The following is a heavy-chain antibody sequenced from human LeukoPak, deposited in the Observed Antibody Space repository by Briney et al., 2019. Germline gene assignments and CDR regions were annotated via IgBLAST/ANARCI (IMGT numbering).Heavy chain of an antibody. CDR2: INPNSGGT. CDR3: ARAGVWDYSDSSGYHNAAFDI. V-gene: IGHV1-2*02. Sequence: GASVTVSCKASGYTFTGYYMHWVRQAPGQGLEWMGWINPNSGGTNYAQKFQGRVTMTRDTSISTAYMELSRLRSDDTAVYYCARAGVWDYSDSSGYHNAAFDIWGQGTMVTVSS. J-gene: IGHJ3*02. D-gene: IGHD3-22*01. CDR1: GYTFTGYY.